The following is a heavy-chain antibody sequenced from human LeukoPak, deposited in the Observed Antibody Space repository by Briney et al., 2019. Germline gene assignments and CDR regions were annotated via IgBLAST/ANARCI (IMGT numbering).Heavy chain of an antibody. V-gene: IGHV1-46*01. CDR3: ARVDWNYFWFDP. CDR1: GYTFTSYY. CDR2: INPSGGST. Sequence: GASVKVSCKASGYTFTSYYMHWVRQAPGQGLEWMGIINPSGGSTSYAQKFQGRVTMTRDMSTSTVYMELSSLRSDDTAVYYCARVDWNYFWFDPWGQGTLVTVSS. D-gene: IGHD1-7*01. J-gene: IGHJ5*02.